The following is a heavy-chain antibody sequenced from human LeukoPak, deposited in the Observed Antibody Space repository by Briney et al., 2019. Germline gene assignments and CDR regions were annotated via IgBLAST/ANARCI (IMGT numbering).Heavy chain of an antibody. Sequence: SETLSLTCTVSGGSISSGSYYWSWIRQPAGKGLEWIGRIYTSGSTNYNPSLKSRVTISVDTSKNQFSLKLSSVTAADTAVYYCARDLRPLRGVSAFDIWGQGTVVVVSS. V-gene: IGHV4-61*02. CDR3: ARDLRPLRGVSAFDI. CDR2: IYTSGST. D-gene: IGHD3-10*01. J-gene: IGHJ3*02. CDR1: GGSISSGSYY.